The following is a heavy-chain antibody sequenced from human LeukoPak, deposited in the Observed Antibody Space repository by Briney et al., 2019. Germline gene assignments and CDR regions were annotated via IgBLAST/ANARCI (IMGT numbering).Heavy chain of an antibody. D-gene: IGHD2-15*01. CDR2: ISYDESDK. Sequence: TGRSLRLSCAASGFTFSNYGMHWVRQAPGKGLEWVAVISYDESDKYYADSVKGRFTISRDNSKNTLYPQMNNLRPEDTAVYYCAKGVVAATNAAYYGMDVWGQGTTVTVSS. CDR3: AKGVVAATNAAYYGMDV. J-gene: IGHJ6*02. V-gene: IGHV3-30*18. CDR1: GFTFSNYG.